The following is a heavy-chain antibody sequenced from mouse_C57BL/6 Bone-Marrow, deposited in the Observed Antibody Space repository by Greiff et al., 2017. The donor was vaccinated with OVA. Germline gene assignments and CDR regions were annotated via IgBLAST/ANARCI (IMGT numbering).Heavy chain of an antibody. V-gene: IGHV1-39*01. CDR3: ARWIYYDYDGDDPYAMDY. D-gene: IGHD2-4*01. Sequence: VHVKQSGPELVKPGASVKISCKASGYSFTDYNMNWVKQSNGKSLEWIGVINPNYGTTSYNQKFKGKATLTVDQSSSTAYMQLNSLTSEDSAVYYCARWIYYDYDGDDPYAMDYWGQGTSVTVSS. CDR1: GYSFTDYN. J-gene: IGHJ4*01. CDR2: INPNYGTT.